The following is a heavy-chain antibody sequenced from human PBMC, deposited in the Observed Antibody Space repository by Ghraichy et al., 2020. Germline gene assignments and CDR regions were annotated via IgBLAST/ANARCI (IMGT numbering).Heavy chain of an antibody. CDR3: AREGVEWLLGPYYFDY. D-gene: IGHD3-3*01. J-gene: IGHJ4*02. Sequence: GGSLRLSCAASGFTFSSYAMHWVRQAPGKGLEWVAVISYDGINKYYADSVKGRFTISRDNSKNTLFLQMNSLRAEDTAVYYCAREGVEWLLGPYYFDYWGQGTLVTVSS. V-gene: IGHV3-30-3*01. CDR1: GFTFSSYA. CDR2: ISYDGINK.